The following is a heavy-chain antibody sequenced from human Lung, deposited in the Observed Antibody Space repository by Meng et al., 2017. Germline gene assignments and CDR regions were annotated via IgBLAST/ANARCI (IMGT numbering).Heavy chain of an antibody. Sequence: QVQLQESGPGLVKPSQTLSLTCTVSGGSISGGTYYWGWIRQLPGKGLEWIAYIHYSGSTYYSPSLKSRVTISVDTSKNQLSLKLSSMTAADTAVYYYARYVFDSSSLYSNWFDPWGQGTLVTVSS. CDR2: IHYSGST. V-gene: IGHV4-31*03. J-gene: IGHJ5*02. CDR3: ARYVFDSSSLYSNWFDP. D-gene: IGHD3-22*01. CDR1: GGSISGGTYY.